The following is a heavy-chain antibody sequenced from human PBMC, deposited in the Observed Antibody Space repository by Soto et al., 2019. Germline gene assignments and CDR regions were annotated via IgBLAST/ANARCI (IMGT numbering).Heavy chain of an antibody. J-gene: IGHJ6*02. Sequence: QVQLVKSGAEVKEPGDSVRVSCEASGYTFTAYYIHWVRQAPGQGLEWMGWINPKFGDTTYAQDFQGRLTSNRDMSISTGYMDLSRMTSDDTAIYYCARNMDYYYGPGSGNGHGVWRQGTPVNVFS. CDR1: GYTFTAYY. CDR3: ARNMDYYYGPGSGNGHGV. V-gene: IGHV1-2*02. CDR2: INPKFGDT. D-gene: IGHD3-10*01.